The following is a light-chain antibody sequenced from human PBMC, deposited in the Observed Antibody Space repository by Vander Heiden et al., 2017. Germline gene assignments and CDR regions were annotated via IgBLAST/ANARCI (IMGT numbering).Light chain of an antibody. CDR3: QQYNSYSWT. CDR2: KAS. Sequence: DIQMTQSPSTLSASVGDRVTITCRASQSISSWLAWYQQKPGKAPKLLIYKASSLESGVPSRFSGSASGTEFTLTISSLHPDDFATYYCQQYNSYSWTFGQGTKVEIK. J-gene: IGKJ1*01. V-gene: IGKV1-5*03. CDR1: QSISSW.